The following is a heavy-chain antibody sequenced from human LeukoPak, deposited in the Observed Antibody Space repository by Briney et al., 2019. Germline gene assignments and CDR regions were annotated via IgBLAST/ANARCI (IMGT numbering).Heavy chain of an antibody. CDR1: VFTFSTYS. D-gene: IGHD1-26*01. Sequence: GGSLRLSCAASVFTFSTYSMNWVRQAPGKGLEWDSSITSSSTYIYYADSVKGRFTISRDNAKNSLYLQMNSLRAEDTAVYYCARDTEWELMGSYYFDYWGQGTLVTVSS. J-gene: IGHJ4*02. V-gene: IGHV3-21*01. CDR3: ARDTEWELMGSYYFDY. CDR2: ITSSSTYI.